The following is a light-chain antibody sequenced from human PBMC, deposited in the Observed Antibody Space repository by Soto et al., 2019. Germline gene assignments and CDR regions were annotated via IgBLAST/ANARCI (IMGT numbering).Light chain of an antibody. CDR1: SSDVGAYNY. J-gene: IGLJ1*01. V-gene: IGLV2-11*01. CDR2: DVS. Sequence: QSALTQPRSVSGSPGQPVTISCTGTSSDVGAYNYVSWYQQHPAKAPNLMIYDVSKRPSGVPDRFSGSKSGNTASLTISGLQAEDEGDYYCCSYTNSAYVFGTGTKVTVL. CDR3: CSYTNSAYV.